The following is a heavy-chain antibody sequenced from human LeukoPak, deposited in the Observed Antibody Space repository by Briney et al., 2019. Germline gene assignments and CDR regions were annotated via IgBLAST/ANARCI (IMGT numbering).Heavy chain of an antibody. CDR3: ARWMTTVLDY. D-gene: IGHD4-11*01. J-gene: IGHJ4*02. CDR2: IYHSGST. V-gene: IGHV4-38-2*02. Sequence: SETLSLTCTVSGYSISSGYYWGWIRQPPGKGLEWIGSIYHSGSTYYNPSLKSRVTISVDTSKNQFSLKLSSVTAADTAVYYCARWMTTVLDYWGQGTLVTVSS. CDR1: GYSISSGYY.